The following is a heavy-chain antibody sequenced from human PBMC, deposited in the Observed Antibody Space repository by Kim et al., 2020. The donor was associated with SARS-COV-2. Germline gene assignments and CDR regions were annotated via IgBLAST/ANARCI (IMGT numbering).Heavy chain of an antibody. CDR3: ARVRDSSGWYTDYYYYGMDV. CDR2: ISAYNGNT. D-gene: IGHD6-19*01. CDR1: GYTFTSYG. V-gene: IGHV1-18*01. J-gene: IGHJ6*02. Sequence: ASVKVSCKASGYTFTSYGISWVRQAPGQGLEWMGWISAYNGNTNYAQKLQGRVTMTTDTSTSTAYMELRSLRSDDTTVYYCARVRDSSGWYTDYYYYGMDVWGQGTTVTVSS.